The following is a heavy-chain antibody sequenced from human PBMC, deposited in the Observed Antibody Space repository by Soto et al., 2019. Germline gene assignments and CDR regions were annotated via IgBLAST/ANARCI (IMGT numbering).Heavy chain of an antibody. D-gene: IGHD2-15*01. J-gene: IGHJ4*02. V-gene: IGHV3-7*01. CDR3: ARGGVATTRLLIFDY. Sequence: GGSLRLSCAASGFTFSSYWMSWVRQAPGKGLEWVANIKQDGSEKYYVDSVKGRFTISRDNAKNSLYLQMNSLRAEDTAVYYCARGGVATTRLLIFDYWGQGTLVTVSS. CDR2: IKQDGSEK. CDR1: GFTFSSYW.